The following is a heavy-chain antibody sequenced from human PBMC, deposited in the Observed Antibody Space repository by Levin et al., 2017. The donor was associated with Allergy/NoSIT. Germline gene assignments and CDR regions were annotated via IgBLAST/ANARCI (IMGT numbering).Heavy chain of an antibody. V-gene: IGHV3-33*01. Sequence: GESLKISCAASGFTFSSYGMHWVRQAPGKGLEWVAVIWYDGSNKYYADSVKGRFTISRDNSKNTLYLQMNSLRAEDTAVYYCAREQGYLAARRCFDYWGQGTLVTVSS. D-gene: IGHD6-6*01. CDR1: GFTFSSYG. J-gene: IGHJ4*02. CDR2: IWYDGSNK. CDR3: AREQGYLAARRCFDY.